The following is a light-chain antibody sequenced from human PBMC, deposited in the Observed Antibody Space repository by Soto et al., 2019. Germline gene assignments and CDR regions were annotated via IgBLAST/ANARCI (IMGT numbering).Light chain of an antibody. CDR3: QQYSDWVWT. V-gene: IGKV3D-15*01. CDR1: QTIGTK. J-gene: IGKJ1*01. CDR2: GAA. Sequence: EIVMTQFPATLSKSPGEGATFSCRASQTIGTKLAWYQQRPSQAPRLLMYGAATGATGIPARFSGSGSGTEFTLTISSLQSEDFAVYYCQQYSDWVWTFGRGTKVDIK.